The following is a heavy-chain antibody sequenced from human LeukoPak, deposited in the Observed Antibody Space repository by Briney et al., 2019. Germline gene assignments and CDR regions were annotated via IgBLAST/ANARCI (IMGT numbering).Heavy chain of an antibody. D-gene: IGHD6-19*01. CDR1: GGSLSGWY. Sequence: PSETLSLTCTVSGGSLSGWYWSWIRQPPGKGLEWIGYIYGSGYTNYNPSLKSRVTMSLDTSKKHFSLKLTSVTAADTATYYCARETSLAGFASGLGFNYWGQGILVTVSS. CDR3: ARETSLAGFASGLGFNY. CDR2: IYGSGYT. V-gene: IGHV4-59*01. J-gene: IGHJ4*02.